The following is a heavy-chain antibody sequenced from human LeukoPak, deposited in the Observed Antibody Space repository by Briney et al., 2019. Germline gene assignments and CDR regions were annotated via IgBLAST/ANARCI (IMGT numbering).Heavy chain of an antibody. J-gene: IGHJ4*02. Sequence: GGSLRLSCAASGFTFRSYWMHWVRQAPGKGLVWVSRTNRDGSGTSYADSVKGRFTISRDNTRNTLYLQMNSLRAEDTAVYYCARELGSSGYYPFDYWGQGTLVTVSS. CDR1: GFTFRSYW. V-gene: IGHV3-74*01. CDR3: ARELGSSGYYPFDY. CDR2: TNRDGSGT. D-gene: IGHD3-22*01.